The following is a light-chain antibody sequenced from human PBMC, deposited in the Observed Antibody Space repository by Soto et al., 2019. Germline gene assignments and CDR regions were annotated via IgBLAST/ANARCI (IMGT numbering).Light chain of an antibody. Sequence: DILLPQSPSTLSASVGDRVTLTCRASQSLNTRLAWCQQRPGKAPKLLIYYASTLESGVPSRFSGGGSGTEFTLTINNLQPDDLATYICQQYKSYSTFGRGTKVDI. CDR3: QQYKSYST. J-gene: IGKJ1*01. V-gene: IGKV1-5*01. CDR1: QSLNTR. CDR2: YAS.